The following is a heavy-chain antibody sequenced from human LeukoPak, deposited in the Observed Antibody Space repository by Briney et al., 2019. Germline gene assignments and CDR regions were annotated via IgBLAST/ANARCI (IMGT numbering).Heavy chain of an antibody. D-gene: IGHD2-15*01. CDR1: VFTFSNYA. J-gene: IGHJ4*02. V-gene: IGHV3-23*01. CDR3: AKGSANARPYYFDY. Sequence: GGALRLSCAASVFTFSNYAMCWVRQAPGKGREWVSAISGGGGSTYSAGSVKGRFTISRDNSKNTLYLQMNSLRAEDTALYYCAKGSANARPYYFDYWGQGTLVTVSS. CDR2: ISGGGGST.